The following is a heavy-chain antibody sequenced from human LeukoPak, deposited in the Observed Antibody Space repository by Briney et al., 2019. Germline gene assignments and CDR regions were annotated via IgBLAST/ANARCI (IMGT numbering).Heavy chain of an antibody. D-gene: IGHD2-15*01. CDR2: INQDAGTT. V-gene: IGHV3-7*01. CDR1: GFSFTSYW. Sequence: GGSLRLSCVASGFSFTSYWMSWVRQAPGKGLEFVANINQDAGTTNYVDSVKGRFTISRDNAENSLYLQMSSLRAEDTALYYRARDPGWSSFDIWGQGIMVTVSS. J-gene: IGHJ3*02. CDR3: ARDPGWSSFDI.